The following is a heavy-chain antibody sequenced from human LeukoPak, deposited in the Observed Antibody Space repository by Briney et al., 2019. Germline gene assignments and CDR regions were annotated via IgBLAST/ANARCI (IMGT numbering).Heavy chain of an antibody. D-gene: IGHD4-17*01. V-gene: IGHV4-61*01. Sequence: SETLSLTCTVSGGSISSSSYYWSWIRQPPGKGLEWIGYIYYSGSTNYNPSLKSRVTISVDTSKNQFSLKLSSVTAADTAVYYCARAQRWLTNWFDPWGQGTLVTVSS. CDR3: ARAQRWLTNWFDP. J-gene: IGHJ5*02. CDR2: IYYSGST. CDR1: GGSISSSSYY.